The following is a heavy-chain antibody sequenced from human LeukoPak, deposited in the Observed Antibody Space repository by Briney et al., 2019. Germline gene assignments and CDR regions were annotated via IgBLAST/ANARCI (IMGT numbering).Heavy chain of an antibody. Sequence: ASVKVSCKASGYTFTSYDINWVRQATGQGLEWRGWMNPNSGNTGYAQKFQGRVTMTRNTSISTAYMELSSLRSEDTAVYYCARAFSGQRGYSYGPDYFDYWGQGTLVTVSS. D-gene: IGHD5-18*01. V-gene: IGHV1-8*01. CDR1: GYTFTSYD. CDR3: ARAFSGQRGYSYGPDYFDY. CDR2: MNPNSGNT. J-gene: IGHJ4*02.